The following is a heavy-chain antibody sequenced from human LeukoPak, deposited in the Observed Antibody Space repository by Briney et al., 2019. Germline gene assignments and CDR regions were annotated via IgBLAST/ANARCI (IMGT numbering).Heavy chain of an antibody. J-gene: IGHJ3*01. Sequence: SGGSLRLSCAASGFTFSSYAMHWVRQAPGKGLEWVAVISYDGSNKYYAGSVKGRFTISRDNSKNTLYLQMNSLRAEDTAVYYCASLGYCSGGSCPNAFDVWGQGTMVTVSS. CDR3: ASLGYCSGGSCPNAFDV. D-gene: IGHD2-15*01. CDR2: ISYDGSNK. V-gene: IGHV3-30*04. CDR1: GFTFSSYA.